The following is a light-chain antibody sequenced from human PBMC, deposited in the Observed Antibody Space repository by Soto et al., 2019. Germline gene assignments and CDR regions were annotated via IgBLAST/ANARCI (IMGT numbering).Light chain of an antibody. V-gene: IGKV1-5*01. CDR3: QQYNSNSGT. J-gene: IGKJ1*01. CDR2: DAS. Sequence: DIQMTQSPSTLSASVGDRVTITCRASQSISSWLAWYQQKPGKAPKLLIYDASSLESGAPSRFSGSGSGTEFTLTISSLQPDDVATYYCQQYNSNSGTFGQGTKVK. CDR1: QSISSW.